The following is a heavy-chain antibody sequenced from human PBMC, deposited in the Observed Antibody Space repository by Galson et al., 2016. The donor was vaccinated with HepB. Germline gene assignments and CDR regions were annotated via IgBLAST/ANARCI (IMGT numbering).Heavy chain of an antibody. J-gene: IGHJ4*02. V-gene: IGHV3-23*01. CDR1: GFTFSSYA. Sequence: SLRLSCAASGFTFSSYAMSWVRQAPGEGLEWISGISGSGGRTFYADSVKGRFTISRDKSKNTLYLQMNSLRAEDTAVYHCAKSPWYDSSGYYYFDYWGQGTLVTVSS. D-gene: IGHD3-22*01. CDR2: ISGSGGRT. CDR3: AKSPWYDSSGYYYFDY.